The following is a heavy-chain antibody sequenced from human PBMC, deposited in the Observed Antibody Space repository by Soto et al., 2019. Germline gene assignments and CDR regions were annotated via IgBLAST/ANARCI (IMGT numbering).Heavy chain of an antibody. J-gene: IGHJ4*01. CDR1: GFTFSNFD. CDR2: ISSGSKTI. CDR3: ARGRSGAFDS. D-gene: IGHD6-19*01. Sequence: GGSLRLSCAASGFTFSNFDMNWVRQAPGKGLEWISYISSGSKTIYYADSVKGRFTISRDNAKNSLYLQMSSLRAEDTAVYYCARGRSGAFDSWGHGILVTVSS. V-gene: IGHV3-48*01.